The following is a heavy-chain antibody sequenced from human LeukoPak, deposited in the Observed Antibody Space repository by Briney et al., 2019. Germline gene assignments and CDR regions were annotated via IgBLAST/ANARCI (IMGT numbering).Heavy chain of an antibody. CDR1: GFTFSGYE. V-gene: IGHV3-48*03. D-gene: IGHD2-2*02. J-gene: IGHJ4*02. CDR3: ARDPGYCSSTSCYKFFDY. Sequence: PGGSLRLSCAASGFTFSGYEMDWVRQAPGKGLEWVSYISTSGSTIYYADSVKGRFTVSRDNAKNSLYLQMNSLRAEDTADYYCARDPGYCSSTSCYKFFDYWGQGTLVTVSS. CDR2: ISTSGSTI.